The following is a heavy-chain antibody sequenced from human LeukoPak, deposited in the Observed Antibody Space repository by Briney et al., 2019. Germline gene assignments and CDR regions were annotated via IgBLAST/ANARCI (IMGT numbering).Heavy chain of an antibody. Sequence: GGSLRLSCAASGFTFSSYAMSWVRQAPGKGLEWVSAISGSGDNTYYTDSVKGRFTISRDNSKNTLYLQMNSLRAEDTAVYYCAKVGASTVTTPKTFDYWGQGTLVTVSS. D-gene: IGHD4-17*01. V-gene: IGHV3-23*01. J-gene: IGHJ4*02. CDR3: AKVGASTVTTPKTFDY. CDR2: ISGSGDNT. CDR1: GFTFSSYA.